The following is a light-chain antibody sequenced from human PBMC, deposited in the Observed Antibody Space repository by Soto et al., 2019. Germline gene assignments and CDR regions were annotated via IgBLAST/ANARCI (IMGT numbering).Light chain of an antibody. CDR3: SAYAGSNNFV. J-gene: IGLJ1*01. Sequence: QSALAQPPSASGSPGQSVTISCTGTSSDVGDNYVPWYQQHLGKAPKLIIYEVSQRPSGVPDRFSGSKSGNTASLTVSGLQTEDEADYYCSAYAGSNNFVFGSGTKVTVL. V-gene: IGLV2-8*01. CDR1: SSDVGDNY. CDR2: EVS.